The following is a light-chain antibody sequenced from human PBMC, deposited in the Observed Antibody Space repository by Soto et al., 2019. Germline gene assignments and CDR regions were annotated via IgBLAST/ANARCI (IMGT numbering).Light chain of an antibody. CDR3: QQYNSYTTWT. CDR2: DAS. CDR1: QSISSW. V-gene: IGKV1-5*01. Sequence: DIQMTQSPSTLSASVGDRVTITCRASQSISSWLAWYQQKPGKAPKLLIYDASSLESGVPSRFSGSGPGTEFTHTISSLQPDDFATYYCQQYNSYTTWTFGRGTKVEIK. J-gene: IGKJ1*01.